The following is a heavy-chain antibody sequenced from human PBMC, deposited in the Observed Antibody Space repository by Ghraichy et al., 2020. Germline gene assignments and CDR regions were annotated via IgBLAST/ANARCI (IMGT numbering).Heavy chain of an antibody. V-gene: IGHV4-39*01. CDR2: IYYSGST. D-gene: IGHD3-10*01. CDR3: ARQYSFGAGAFDY. J-gene: IGHJ4*02. CDR1: GGSISSSSYY. Sequence: SQTLSLTCTVSGGSISSSSYYWGWIRQPPGKGLEWIGSIYYSGSTYYNPSLKSRVTISVDTSKNQFSLKLSSVTAADTAVYYCARQYSFGAGAFDYWGQGTLVTVSS.